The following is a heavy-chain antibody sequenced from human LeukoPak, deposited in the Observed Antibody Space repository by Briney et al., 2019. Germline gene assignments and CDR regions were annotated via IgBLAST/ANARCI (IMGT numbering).Heavy chain of an antibody. CDR2: IYYRGST. J-gene: IGHJ5*02. CDR3: ARDRASSGTSINWFDP. CDR1: GGSISSGGYY. D-gene: IGHD1-14*01. Sequence: PSQTLSLTCTVSGGSISSGGYYWSWIRQHPGKGLEWIGYIYYRGSTYYNPSLKSRVTISVDTSKNQFSLKLSSMTAADTAVYYCARDRASSGTSINWFDPWGQGTLVTVSS. V-gene: IGHV4-31*03.